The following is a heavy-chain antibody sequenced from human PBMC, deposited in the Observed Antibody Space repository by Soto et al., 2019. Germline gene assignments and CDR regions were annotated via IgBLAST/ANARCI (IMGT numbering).Heavy chain of an antibody. J-gene: IGHJ4*02. CDR3: ARSSGSGYYALSY. CDR1: GYTFINYG. Sequence: QVQLVQSGAEVKKPGASVKVSCKASGYTFINYGISWVRQAPGQGLEWMGWTSAYNGNTNYAQKLQDRVTMTTDISTNTAYMELGSLRSDDTAGYYWARSSGSGYYALSYWGQGTLVTVSS. CDR2: TSAYNGNT. V-gene: IGHV1-18*01. D-gene: IGHD3-22*01.